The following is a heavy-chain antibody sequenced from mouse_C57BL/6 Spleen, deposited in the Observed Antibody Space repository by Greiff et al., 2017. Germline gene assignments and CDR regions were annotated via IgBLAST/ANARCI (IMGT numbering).Heavy chain of an antibody. V-gene: IGHV1-69*01. Sequence: QVQLQQPGAELVMPGASVKLSCKASGYTFTSYWMHWVKQRPGQGLEWIGEIDPSDSYTNYNQKFKGKATLTVDKSSSTAYMQLSSLTSEDSAVYYCDRCDNDVGAMAYWGQGTSVTVSA. CDR2: IDPSDSYT. D-gene: IGHD2-4*01. CDR3: DRCDNDVGAMAY. CDR1: GYTFTSYW. J-gene: IGHJ4*01.